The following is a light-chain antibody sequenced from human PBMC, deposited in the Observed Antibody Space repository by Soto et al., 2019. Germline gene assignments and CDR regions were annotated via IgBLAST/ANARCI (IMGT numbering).Light chain of an antibody. CDR1: SSDFGSYNL. V-gene: IGLV2-23*01. CDR3: YSYAGENLYV. Sequence: QSVLTQPASVSASPGQSITIPCTGTSSDFGSYNLVSWFQQHPGKVPKLLIYEGTKRPSGLSDRFSGSKSGNTASLTISGLQAEDEADYYCYSYAGENLYVFGTGTKVTVL. J-gene: IGLJ1*01. CDR2: EGT.